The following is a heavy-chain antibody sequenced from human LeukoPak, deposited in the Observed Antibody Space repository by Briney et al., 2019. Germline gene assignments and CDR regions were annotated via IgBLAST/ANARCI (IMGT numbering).Heavy chain of an antibody. CDR3: TRENRGALA. J-gene: IGHJ5*02. CDR1: GFAVGNYW. V-gene: IGHV3-7*01. Sequence: GGSLRLSCVASGFAVGNYWMNWVRQAPGKGLEWVANIKIDESDTEYLGSVSGRFTISRDNAKNSLYLEMHSLRAEDTAVYFCTRENRGALAWGQGTLVTVSS. CDR2: IKIDESDT. D-gene: IGHD3-10*01.